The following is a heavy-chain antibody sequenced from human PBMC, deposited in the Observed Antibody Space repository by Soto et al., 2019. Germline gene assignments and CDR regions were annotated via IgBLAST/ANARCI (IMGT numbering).Heavy chain of an antibody. CDR3: AKGVGATETGWYFDY. Sequence: EVQLLESGGGLVQPGGSLRLSCAASGFTFSSYAMSWVRQAPGKGLEWVSAISGSGGSTYYADSVKGRFTISRDNSKNTLYLQVNGLGAEDTAVYYCAKGVGATETGWYFDYWGQGTLVTVSS. V-gene: IGHV3-23*01. J-gene: IGHJ4*02. CDR1: GFTFSSYA. D-gene: IGHD1-26*01. CDR2: ISGSGGST.